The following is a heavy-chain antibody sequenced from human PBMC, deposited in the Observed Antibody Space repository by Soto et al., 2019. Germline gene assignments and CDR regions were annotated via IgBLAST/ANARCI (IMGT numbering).Heavy chain of an antibody. Sequence: SETLSLTCTVSGGSISSSSYYWGWIRQPPGKGLEWIGSIYYSGSTYYNPSLKSRVTISVATSKNQFSLKLSSVTAADTAVYYCASLIVGATTYFDYWGQGTLVTVSS. J-gene: IGHJ4*02. CDR3: ASLIVGATTYFDY. D-gene: IGHD1-26*01. V-gene: IGHV4-39*01. CDR2: IYYSGST. CDR1: GGSISSSSYY.